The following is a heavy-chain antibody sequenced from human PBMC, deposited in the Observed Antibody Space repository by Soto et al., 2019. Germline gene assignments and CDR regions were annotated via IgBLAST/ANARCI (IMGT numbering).Heavy chain of an antibody. V-gene: IGHV3-74*01. CDR1: GFTLSTYW. CDR3: ARDQDTYGQAVFNY. D-gene: IGHD2-15*01. CDR2: INTDGTST. J-gene: IGHJ4*02. Sequence: LRLSCAASGFTLSTYWMHWVRQVPGKGLVWVSRINTDGTSTNYADSVKGRFTISRDNAKNTLYLQMNSLRAEDTALYYCARDQDTYGQAVFNYWGQGTLVTVSS.